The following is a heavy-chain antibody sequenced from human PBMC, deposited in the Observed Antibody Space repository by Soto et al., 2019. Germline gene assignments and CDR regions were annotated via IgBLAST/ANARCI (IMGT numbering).Heavy chain of an antibody. CDR2: INAGNGNT. Sequence: ASVKVSCKASGYTFTSYAMHWVRQAPGQRLEWMGWINAGNGNTKYSQKFQGRVTITRDTSASTAYMELSSLRSEDTAVYYCARSILVLTALDYGGKGTLVTVPS. CDR3: ARSILVLTALDY. J-gene: IGHJ1*01. CDR1: GYTFTSYA. D-gene: IGHD2-21*02. V-gene: IGHV1-3*01.